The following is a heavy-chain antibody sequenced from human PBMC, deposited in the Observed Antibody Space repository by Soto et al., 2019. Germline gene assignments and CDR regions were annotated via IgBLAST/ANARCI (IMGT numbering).Heavy chain of an antibody. CDR3: ARSDTFDF. J-gene: IGHJ4*02. V-gene: IGHV3-73*01. Sequence: GGSLRLSCAASGFVFSASAMHWVRQAPGKRPEWVGRIRSEAHSYATGYSASLKGRFTISRDDSKNTAYLQMTGLETGDTAVYYWARSDTFDFWGQGALV. CDR2: IRSEAHSYAT. D-gene: IGHD3-9*01. CDR1: GFVFSASA.